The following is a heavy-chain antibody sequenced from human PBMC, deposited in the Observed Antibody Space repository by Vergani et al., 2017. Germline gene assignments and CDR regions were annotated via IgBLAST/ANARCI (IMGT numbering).Heavy chain of an antibody. CDR1: GTSVSSGTHY. V-gene: IGHV4-61*02. J-gene: IGHJ3*01. CDR3: ARAMAVTVNVFVL. Sequence: QVQLQESGPGLVRPSETLSLTCSVSGTSVSSGTHYWNWLRPPADKPLEWIGRIYTSGSTDYNPTRRSRITLSLVRSTNQVSLKVRSVTAADTAVYFCARAMAVTVNVFVLWCQGTMVSVSA. D-gene: IGHD2-21*02. CDR2: IYTSGST.